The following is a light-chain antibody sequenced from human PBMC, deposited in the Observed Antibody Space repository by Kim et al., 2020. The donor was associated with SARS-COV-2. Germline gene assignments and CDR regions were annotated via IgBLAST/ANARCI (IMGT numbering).Light chain of an antibody. Sequence: QRFTISCSGVRSNIGFGPVGCDQHLPGTAPKPLIYGNDQRPSGVPDRFSCSKSGTSASLAISGLQSRDEGDYYCATWDDTLSGRVFGGGTQLTVL. V-gene: IGLV1-44*01. CDR1: RSNIGFGP. CDR2: GND. CDR3: ATWDDTLSGRV. J-gene: IGLJ3*02.